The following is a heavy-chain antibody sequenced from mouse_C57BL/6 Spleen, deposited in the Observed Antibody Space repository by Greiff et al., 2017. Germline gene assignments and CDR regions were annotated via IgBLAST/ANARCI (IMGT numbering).Heavy chain of an antibody. V-gene: IGHV1-50*01. D-gene: IGHD2-3*01. J-gene: IGHJ3*01. CDR1: GYTFTSYW. CDR3: ARYDPGFAY. Sequence: QVQLQQPGAELVKPGASVKLSCKASGYTFTSYWMQWVKQRPGQGLEWIGEIDPSDSYTNYNQKFKGKATLTVDTSSSTAYMQLSSLTSEDSAVYYCARYDPGFAYWGQGTLVTVSA. CDR2: IDPSDSYT.